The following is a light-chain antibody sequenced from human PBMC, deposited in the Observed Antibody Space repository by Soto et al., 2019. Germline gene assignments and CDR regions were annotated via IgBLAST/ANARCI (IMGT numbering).Light chain of an antibody. J-gene: IGLJ3*02. V-gene: IGLV1-44*01. CDR3: ATWDDSVSAWV. CDR1: SSNIGSNS. Sequence: QSVLTQPPSASGTPGQRVTISCSGSSSNIGSNSVNWYHQLPGTAPKLLMYGNDQRPSGVPDRFSGSKSDTSASLAISGLQSEDEADYYCATWDDSVSAWVFGGGTKVTVL. CDR2: GND.